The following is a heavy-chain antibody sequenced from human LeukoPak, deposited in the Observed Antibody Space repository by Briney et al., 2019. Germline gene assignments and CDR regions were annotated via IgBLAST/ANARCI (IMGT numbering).Heavy chain of an antibody. CDR2: ISSGSSTT. J-gene: IGHJ4*02. CDR3: ARGRGLTLSYHYFDY. V-gene: IGHV3-48*02. CDR1: GFTFSPLG. Sequence: GSLGLSCAASGFTFSPLGMNWVRQAPGRGLEWVSYISSGSSTTYYADSVKGRFTISRDSAKNSLYLQMNSLRDEDTAVYYCARGRGLTLSYHYFDYWGQGTLVTVSS. D-gene: IGHD3-10*01.